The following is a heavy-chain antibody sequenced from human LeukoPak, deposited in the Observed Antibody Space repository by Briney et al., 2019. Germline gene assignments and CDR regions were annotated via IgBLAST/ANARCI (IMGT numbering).Heavy chain of an antibody. J-gene: IGHJ4*02. V-gene: IGHV3-64*01. CDR3: ASGVYDSSGSGFDY. D-gene: IGHD3-22*01. CDR2: ISSNGGST. Sequence: GGSLRLSCAASGFTFISYAMHWVRQAPGKGLEYVSAISSNGGSTYYANSVKGRFTISRDNSKNTLYLQMGSLRAEDMAVYYCASGVYDSSGSGFDYWGQGTLVTVSS. CDR1: GFTFISYA.